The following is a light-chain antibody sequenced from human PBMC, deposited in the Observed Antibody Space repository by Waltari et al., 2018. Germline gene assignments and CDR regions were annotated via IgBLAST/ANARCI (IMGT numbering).Light chain of an antibody. Sequence: DIQMTQPPSSLSASVGDTATITCRASQGISSYLNWFQQKPGKAPKFLIYAASSLESGVPSRFSGSGSGTEFTLTISSLQPEDFAAYYCLQHNSYPLTFGGGTKVEIK. CDR2: AAS. CDR1: QGISSY. V-gene: IGKV1-17*01. CDR3: LQHNSYPLT. J-gene: IGKJ4*01.